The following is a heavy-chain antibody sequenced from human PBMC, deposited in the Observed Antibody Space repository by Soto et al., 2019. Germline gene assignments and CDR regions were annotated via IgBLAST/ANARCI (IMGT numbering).Heavy chain of an antibody. Sequence: ASVKVSCKASGYTFTSYYMHWVRQSPVQGLEWMGIINPSGGSTSYAQKFQGRVTMTRDTSASTAYMELSSLRSEDTAVYYCARNLMDYDILTGYYMGYYFDYWGQGTLVTVSS. CDR1: GYTFTSYY. D-gene: IGHD3-9*01. V-gene: IGHV1-46*01. CDR3: ARNLMDYDILTGYYMGYYFDY. J-gene: IGHJ4*02. CDR2: INPSGGST.